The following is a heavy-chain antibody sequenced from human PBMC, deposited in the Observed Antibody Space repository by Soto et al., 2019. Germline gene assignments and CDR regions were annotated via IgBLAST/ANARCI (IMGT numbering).Heavy chain of an antibody. D-gene: IGHD4-17*01. V-gene: IGHV3-21*01. CDR1: GFTFSSDS. CDR2: ISAGSSSK. Sequence: NPGGSLRLSCGASGFTFSSDSMNWVRLAPGKGLEWVSSISAGSSSKQYADSVKGRFTISRDNAKNSLYLEMNSLRAEDTAVYFCARDPSTYGRVFYHFDYWGQGTLVTVSS. CDR3: ARDPSTYGRVFYHFDY. J-gene: IGHJ4*02.